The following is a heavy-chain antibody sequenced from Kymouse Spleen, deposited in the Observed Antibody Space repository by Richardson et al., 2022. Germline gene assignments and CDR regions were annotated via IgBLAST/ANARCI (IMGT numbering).Heavy chain of an antibody. CDR3: ARGWWELHWFDP. CDR1: GGSFSGYY. J-gene: IGHJ5*02. Sequence: QVQLQQWGAGLLKPSETLSLTCAVYGGSFSGYYWSWIRQPPGKGLEWIGEINHSGSTNYNPSLKSRVTISVDTSKNQFSLKLSSVTAADTAVYYCARGWWELHWFDPWGQGTLVTVSS. V-gene: IGHV4-34*01. D-gene: IGHD1-26*01. CDR2: INHSGST.